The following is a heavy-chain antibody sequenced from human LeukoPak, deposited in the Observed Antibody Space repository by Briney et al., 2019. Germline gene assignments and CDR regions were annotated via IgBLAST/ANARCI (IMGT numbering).Heavy chain of an antibody. Sequence: GGSLRLSCAASGFTFRSYSMNWVRQAPGKGLEWVSSISSSSTYIYYADSVKGRFIISRDNAKSSLYLQMNSLRAEDTAVYYCARPHPRTVFGVFSYYYGMDVWGQGTTVTVSS. CDR1: GFTFRSYS. J-gene: IGHJ6*02. CDR2: ISSSSTYI. V-gene: IGHV3-21*01. D-gene: IGHD3-3*01. CDR3: ARPHPRTVFGVFSYYYGMDV.